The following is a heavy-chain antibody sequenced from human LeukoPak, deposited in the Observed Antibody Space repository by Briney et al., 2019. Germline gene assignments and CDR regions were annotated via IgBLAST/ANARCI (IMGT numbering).Heavy chain of an antibody. CDR3: ARVYRGYDWYFDY. V-gene: IGHV4-59*12. CDR1: GSSISSYY. J-gene: IGHJ4*02. D-gene: IGHD5-12*01. CDR2: IYYSGST. Sequence: SETLSLTCTVSGSSISSYYWSWIRQPPGKGLEWIGFIYYSGSTNYNPSLKSRVTMSVDTSKNQFSLKLSSVTAADTAVYYCARVYRGYDWYFDYWGQGMLVTVSS.